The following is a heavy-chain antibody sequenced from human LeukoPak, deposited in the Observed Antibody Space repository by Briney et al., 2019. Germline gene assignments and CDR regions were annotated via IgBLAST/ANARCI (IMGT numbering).Heavy chain of an antibody. CDR1: GFTFSDHI. CDR2: VSGSGSTV. CDR3: VRQSAS. V-gene: IGHV3-48*01. J-gene: IGHJ5*02. Sequence: GGSLGLSCAASGFTFSDHIMNWVRQLPGKRLEWVAYVSGSGSTVYYADSVKGRFTISRDNGKSSLYLQMNSLRVEDTALYYCVRQSASWGQGTLVTVSS.